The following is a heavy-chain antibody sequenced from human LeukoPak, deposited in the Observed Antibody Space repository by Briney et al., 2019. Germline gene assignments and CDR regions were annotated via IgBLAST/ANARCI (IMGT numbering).Heavy chain of an antibody. V-gene: IGHV3-21*04. CDR2: ITSSSTYI. CDR1: GFTLSSYT. CDR3: AKEERGYTYGPDFDY. D-gene: IGHD5-18*01. J-gene: IGHJ4*02. Sequence: GGSLRLSCAASGFTLSSYTMNWVRQAPGKGLEWVSLITSSSTYIYYADSVKGRFAISRDNAKNSLYLQMNSLRAEDTALYYCAKEERGYTYGPDFDYWGQGTLVTVSS.